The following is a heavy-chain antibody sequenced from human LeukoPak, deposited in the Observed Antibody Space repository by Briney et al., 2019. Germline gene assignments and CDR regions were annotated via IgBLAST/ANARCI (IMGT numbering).Heavy chain of an antibody. CDR3: ATAPDYGGNFYYFDY. CDR1: GYSFTSYW. V-gene: IGHV5-51*01. CDR2: IYPGDSDT. D-gene: IGHD4-23*01. J-gene: IGHJ4*02. Sequence: GESLKISCKGSGYSFTSYWIGWVRQMPGKSLEWMGIIYPGDSDTRYSPSFQGQVTISADKSISTAYLQWSSLKASDTAMYYCATAPDYGGNFYYFDYWGQGTLVTVSS.